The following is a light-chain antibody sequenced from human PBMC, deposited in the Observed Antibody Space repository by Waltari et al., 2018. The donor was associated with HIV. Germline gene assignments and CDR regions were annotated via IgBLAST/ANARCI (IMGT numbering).Light chain of an antibody. Sequence: SYVLTQPPSVSVAPGKTARITCGGNNIGSKSVHWYQQKPGQAPVLVIYYDSDRPSGIPELFSGSNSGNTATLTISRVEAGDEADYYCQVWDSSSDHPVFGTGTKVTVL. V-gene: IGLV3-21*04. J-gene: IGLJ1*01. CDR2: YDS. CDR3: QVWDSSSDHPV. CDR1: NIGSKS.